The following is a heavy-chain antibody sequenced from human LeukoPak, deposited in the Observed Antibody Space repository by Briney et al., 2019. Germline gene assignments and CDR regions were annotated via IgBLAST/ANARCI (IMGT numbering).Heavy chain of an antibody. CDR3: ARGHYYDSSGYYGY. J-gene: IGHJ4*02. CDR1: GGSFSGYY. CDR2: INHSGST. V-gene: IGHV4-34*01. D-gene: IGHD3-22*01. Sequence: SETLSLTCVVYGGSFSGYYWSWIRQPPGKGLEWIGEINHSGSTNYNPSLKSRVTISVDTSKNQFSLKLSSVTAADTAVCYCARGHYYDSSGYYGYWGQGTLVTVSS.